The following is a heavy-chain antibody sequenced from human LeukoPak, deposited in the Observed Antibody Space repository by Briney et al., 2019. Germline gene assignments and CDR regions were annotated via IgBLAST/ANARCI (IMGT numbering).Heavy chain of an antibody. Sequence: GGSLRLSCVASGFTFSNSIMHWVRQAPGKGLEWVTIIRYDGSNKYYADSVKGRFTISRDNSKDTLYLQMSSLRAEDTALYFCARDHPNYDRAFDIWGQGTMVTVS. CDR3: ARDHPNYDRAFDI. V-gene: IGHV3-30*02. J-gene: IGHJ3*02. CDR2: IRYDGSNK. CDR1: GFTFSNSI. D-gene: IGHD3-22*01.